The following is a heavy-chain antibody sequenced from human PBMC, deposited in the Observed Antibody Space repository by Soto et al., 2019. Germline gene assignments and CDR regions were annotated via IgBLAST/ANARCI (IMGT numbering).Heavy chain of an antibody. J-gene: IGHJ4*02. CDR2: LHHGGST. V-gene: IGHV4-4*02. Sequence: PSETLPLTCDVSGYSVSNNNWWSWVRQSPGEELEWSGELHHGGSTNYNPTLKSRVPISVDKSKNQFFLKLSSVTAADTAVYYCTKNSAYALDYWGQGALVTVS. CDR3: TKNSAYALDY. D-gene: IGHD5-12*01. CDR1: GYSVSNNNW.